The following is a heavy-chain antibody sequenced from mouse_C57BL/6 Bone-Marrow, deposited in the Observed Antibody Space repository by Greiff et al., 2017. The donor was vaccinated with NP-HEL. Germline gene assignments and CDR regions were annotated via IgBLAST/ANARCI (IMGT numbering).Heavy chain of an antibody. D-gene: IGHD3-2*02. Sequence: QVQLQQSGAELAKPGASVKLSCKASGYTFTSYWMHWVKQRPGQGLEWIGYINPSSGYTKYNQKFKDKATLTADKSSSTAYMQLSSLTYEDSAVYDCAGSRQLRLRTYAMDYWGQGTSVTVSS. V-gene: IGHV1-7*01. CDR3: AGSRQLRLRTYAMDY. CDR1: GYTFTSYW. CDR2: INPSSGYT. J-gene: IGHJ4*01.